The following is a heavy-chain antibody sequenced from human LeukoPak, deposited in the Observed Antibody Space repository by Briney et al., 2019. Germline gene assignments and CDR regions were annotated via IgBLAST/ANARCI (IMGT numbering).Heavy chain of an antibody. D-gene: IGHD6-19*01. CDR2: MNPNSGNT. J-gene: IGHJ3*02. V-gene: IGHV1-8*01. Sequence: ASVKVSCXASGYTFTSYDINWVRQATGQGLEWMGWMNPNSGNTGYAQKFQGRVTMTRNTSISTAYMELSSLRSEDTAVYYCARYDDPSPGYSSGWYYAFDIWGQGTMVTVSS. CDR1: GYTFTSYD. CDR3: ARYDDPSPGYSSGWYYAFDI.